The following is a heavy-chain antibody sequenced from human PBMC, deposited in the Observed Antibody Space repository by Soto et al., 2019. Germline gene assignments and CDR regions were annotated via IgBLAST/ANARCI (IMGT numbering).Heavy chain of an antibody. CDR1: GFTFSSYA. J-gene: IGHJ5*02. V-gene: IGHV3-23*01. CDR2: ISGSGGST. Sequence: GGSLRLSCAASGFTFSSYAMSWVRQAPGKGLEWVSAISGSGGSTYYADSVKGRFTISRDNSKNTLYLQMNSLRAEDTAVYYCAKDSSDVIFGVVSPRVFDPWGQGTLVTVSS. CDR3: AKDSSDVIFGVVSPRVFDP. D-gene: IGHD3-3*01.